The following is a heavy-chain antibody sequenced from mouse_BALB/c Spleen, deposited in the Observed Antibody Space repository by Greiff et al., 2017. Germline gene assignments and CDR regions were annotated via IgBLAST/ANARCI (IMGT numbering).Heavy chain of an antibody. CDR3: ARTAFSRGAMDY. V-gene: IGHV14-1*02. CDR2: IDPENGNT. J-gene: IGHJ4*01. CDR1: GFNIKDYY. Sequence: VQLKQSGAELVRPGALVKLSCKASGFNIKDYYMHWVKQRPEQGLEWIGWIDPENGNTIYDPKFQGKASITADTSSNTAYLQLSSLTSEDTAVYYCARTAFSRGAMDYWGQGTSVTVSS. D-gene: IGHD1-2*01.